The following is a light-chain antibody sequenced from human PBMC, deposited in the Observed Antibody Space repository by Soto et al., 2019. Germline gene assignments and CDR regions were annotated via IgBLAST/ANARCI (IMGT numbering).Light chain of an antibody. CDR3: QQYDSWPPSYT. J-gene: IGKJ2*01. Sequence: EIVMTQSPATLSVSLGDRATLSCRASQSVSTYLAWYQQKPGQAPRLLIYGASTRATGIPARFSGSGSETDFTLTISSLQSEDFEVYYCQQYDSWPPSYTFGQGTKLEIK. CDR2: GAS. V-gene: IGKV3-15*01. CDR1: QSVSTY.